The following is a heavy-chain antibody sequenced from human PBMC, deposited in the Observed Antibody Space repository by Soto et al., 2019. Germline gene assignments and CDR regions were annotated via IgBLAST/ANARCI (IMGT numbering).Heavy chain of an antibody. CDR3: AKVEGQWELLDAFDI. V-gene: IGHV3-30*18. D-gene: IGHD1-26*01. CDR2: ISYDGSNK. CDR1: GFTFSSYG. Sequence: QVQLVESGGGVVQPGRSLRLSCAASGFTFSSYGMHWVRQAPGKGLEWVAVISYDGSNKYYADSVKGRFTISRDNSKNTLYLQTNSLRAEDTAVYYCAKVEGQWELLDAFDIWGQGTMVTVSS. J-gene: IGHJ3*02.